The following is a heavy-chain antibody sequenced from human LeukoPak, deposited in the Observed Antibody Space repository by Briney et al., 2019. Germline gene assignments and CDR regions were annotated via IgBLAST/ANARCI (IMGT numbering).Heavy chain of an antibody. J-gene: IGHJ5*02. CDR3: ARVQYPRTDWFDP. D-gene: IGHD2-2*01. CDR2: IYSSGST. CDR1: GGSINSYY. Sequence: SETLSLTCTVSGGSINSYYWSWLRQPAGKGLEWIGRIYSSGSTTYNPSLKSRVTMSVDTSKNQFSLRLSSVTAADTAVYYCARVQYPRTDWFDPWGQGTLVTVSS. V-gene: IGHV4-4*07.